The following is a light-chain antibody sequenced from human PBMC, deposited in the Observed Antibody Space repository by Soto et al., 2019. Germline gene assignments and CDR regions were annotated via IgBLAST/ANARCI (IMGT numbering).Light chain of an antibody. Sequence: QSALTQPASVSGSPGQSITISCTGTSSDVGGYNYVSWYQQHPGKAPKLMIYEVSNRPSGVSNRFSGSKSGNTASLTISGLQAADEADYYCSSYTSSSTLCVFGTGTKVTVL. J-gene: IGLJ1*01. CDR1: SSDVGGYNY. V-gene: IGLV2-14*01. CDR3: SSYTSSSTLCV. CDR2: EVS.